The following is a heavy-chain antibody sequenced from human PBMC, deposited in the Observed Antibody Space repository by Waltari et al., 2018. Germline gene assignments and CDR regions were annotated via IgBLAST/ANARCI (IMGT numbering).Heavy chain of an antibody. Sequence: EGQLVESGGGLVQPGGSLKLSCAASGFAFSRFWMHWVGQGPGQGLVWVSRINSDGRDTSYADSVRGRFTVSRDNAKNMVYLQMKSLRAEDTAIYYCTRDSPSWIWGQGTMVSVSS. CDR1: GFAFSRFW. CDR3: TRDSPSWI. V-gene: IGHV3-74*01. CDR2: INSDGRDT. J-gene: IGHJ3*02.